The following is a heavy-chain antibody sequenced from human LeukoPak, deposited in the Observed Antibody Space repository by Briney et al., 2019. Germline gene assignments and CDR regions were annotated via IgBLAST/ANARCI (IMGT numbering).Heavy chain of an antibody. CDR1: GFTFSSYG. CDR2: IWYGGSNK. Sequence: QAGGSLRLSCAASGFTFSSYGMHWVRQAPGKGLEWVAVIWYGGSNKYYADSVKGRFTISRDNSKNTLYLQMNSLRAEDTAVYYCARDVRSDMVRGSDAFDIWGQGTMVTVSS. J-gene: IGHJ3*02. D-gene: IGHD3-10*01. CDR3: ARDVRSDMVRGSDAFDI. V-gene: IGHV3-33*08.